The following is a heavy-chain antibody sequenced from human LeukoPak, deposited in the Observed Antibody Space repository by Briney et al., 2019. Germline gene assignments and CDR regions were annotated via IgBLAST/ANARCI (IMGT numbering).Heavy chain of an antibody. D-gene: IGHD6-19*01. CDR3: ARGSRAAVAGLGFDY. CDR1: GFTFSNYA. Sequence: GGSLRLSCAASGFTFSNYAMHWVRQAPGKGLEYVSAISSNGGSTISRDNSKNTLYLQMGSLRAEDMAVYFCARGSRAAVAGLGFDYWGQGTLVTVSS. V-gene: IGHV3-64*01. J-gene: IGHJ4*02. CDR2: ISSNGGS.